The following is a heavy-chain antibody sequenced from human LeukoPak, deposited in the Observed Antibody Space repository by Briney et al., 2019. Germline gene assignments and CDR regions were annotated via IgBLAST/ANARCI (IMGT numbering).Heavy chain of an antibody. CDR1: GFVFDTHD. CDR2: IRSDGYHT. Sequence: GGSLRLSCGASGFVFDTHDMHWGRQAPGKGLEWVAFIRSDGYHTYYADSVKGRFTITRDNSKNTLYLQMNSLRLEDMAVYYCAKPSGSGVDYWGRGTRVTVSS. CDR3: AKPSGSGVDY. V-gene: IGHV3-30*02. J-gene: IGHJ4*02. D-gene: IGHD1-26*01.